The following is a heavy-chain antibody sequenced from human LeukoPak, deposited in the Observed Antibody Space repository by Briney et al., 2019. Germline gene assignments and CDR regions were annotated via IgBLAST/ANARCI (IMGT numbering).Heavy chain of an antibody. CDR1: GGTFSSYA. Sequence: SVKVSCKASGGTFSSYAISWVRQAPGQGLEWMGRIIPILGIANYAQKLQGRVTMTTDTSTSTAYMELRSLRSDDTAVYYCARGTPYYDSSGYYGGFPDYWGQGTLVTVSS. CDR3: ARGTPYYDSSGYYGGFPDY. CDR2: IIPILGIA. D-gene: IGHD3-22*01. V-gene: IGHV1-69*04. J-gene: IGHJ4*02.